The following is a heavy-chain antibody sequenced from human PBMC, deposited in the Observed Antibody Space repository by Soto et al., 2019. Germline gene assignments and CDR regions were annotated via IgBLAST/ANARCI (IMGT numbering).Heavy chain of an antibody. J-gene: IGHJ5*02. V-gene: IGHV4-31*03. CDR3: AREVNGVGFDP. D-gene: IGHD2-8*01. CDR2: IYYSGSI. CDR1: GGSIISGDYY. Sequence: SETLSLTCTVSGGSIISGDYYWSWIRQHPGKGLEYIGYIYYSGSIYYNPSLKSRLTLSVDTSRNQFSLKLSSVTAADTAVYYCAREVNGVGFDPWGQGTLVTVSS.